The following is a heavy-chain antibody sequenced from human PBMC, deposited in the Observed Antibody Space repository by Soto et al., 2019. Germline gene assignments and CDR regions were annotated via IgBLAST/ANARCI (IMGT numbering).Heavy chain of an antibody. J-gene: IGHJ4*02. CDR3: ARVSHYDILTGYSYYFDY. CDR2: VYYSGST. V-gene: IGHV4-39*07. D-gene: IGHD3-9*01. Sequence: PSETLSLTCTVAGGSMTRSGYYWGWIRQPPGNELQYIGSVYYSGSTYYNPSLKSPVTISIDTSKNQFSLKLSSVTAADTAVYYCARVSHYDILTGYSYYFDYWGQGTLVTVSS. CDR1: GGSMTRSGYY.